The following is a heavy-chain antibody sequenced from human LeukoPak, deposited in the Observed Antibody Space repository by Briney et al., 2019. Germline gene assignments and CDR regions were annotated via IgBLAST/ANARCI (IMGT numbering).Heavy chain of an antibody. D-gene: IGHD3-10*01. V-gene: IGHV3-21*01. CDR1: GFTFNIYD. CDR3: ARGPELLDYFDY. J-gene: IGHJ4*02. CDR2: ISSSSSYI. Sequence: GGSLRLSCAASGFTFNIYDFYWVRQAPGKGLEWVSSISSSSSYIYYADSVKGRFTISRDNAKNSLYLQMNSLRVEDTAVYYCARGPELLDYFDYWGQGTLVTVSS.